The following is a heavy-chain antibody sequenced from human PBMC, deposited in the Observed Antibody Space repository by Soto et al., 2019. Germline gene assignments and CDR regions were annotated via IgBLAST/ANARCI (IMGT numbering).Heavy chain of an antibody. D-gene: IGHD2-21*02. Sequence: QVQLVESGGGVVQPGRSLRLSCAASGFTFSSYAMHWVRQAPGKGLEWVAVISYDGSNKYYADSVKGRFTISRDNSKNTLYLQMNSLRAEDTAVSYCARGGSVVVTAIGQAFDPWGQGTLVTVSS. V-gene: IGHV3-30-3*01. CDR1: GFTFSSYA. CDR3: ARGGSVVVTAIGQAFDP. J-gene: IGHJ5*02. CDR2: ISYDGSNK.